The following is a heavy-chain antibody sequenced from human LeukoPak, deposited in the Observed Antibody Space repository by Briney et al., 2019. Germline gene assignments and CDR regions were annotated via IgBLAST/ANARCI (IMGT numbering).Heavy chain of an antibody. CDR1: GFTFSSYA. D-gene: IGHD4-17*01. Sequence: PGGSLRLSCAASGFTFSSYAMSWVRQAPGKGLEWVAVIWYDGSNKYYADSVKGRFTISRDNSKNTLYLQMNSLRAEDTAVYYCARGNYGDYRGGDYWGQGSLVTVSS. CDR3: ARGNYGDYRGGDY. V-gene: IGHV3-33*08. CDR2: IWYDGSNK. J-gene: IGHJ4*02.